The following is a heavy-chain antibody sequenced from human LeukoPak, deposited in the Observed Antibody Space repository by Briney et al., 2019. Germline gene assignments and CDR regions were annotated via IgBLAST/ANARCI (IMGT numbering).Heavy chain of an antibody. CDR1: EFTFNTYS. CDR2: ISRNSDYI. J-gene: IGHJ6*03. Sequence: GGSLRLSCAASEFTFNTYSMNWVRQAPGKGLEWVSSISRNSDYIYYADSVKGRFTISRDNARNSLYLQMDSLSAEDTAVYYCAKDGGEYYDILTGYYPRLYYMDVWGKGTTVTISS. D-gene: IGHD3-9*01. V-gene: IGHV3-21*01. CDR3: AKDGGEYYDILTGYYPRLYYMDV.